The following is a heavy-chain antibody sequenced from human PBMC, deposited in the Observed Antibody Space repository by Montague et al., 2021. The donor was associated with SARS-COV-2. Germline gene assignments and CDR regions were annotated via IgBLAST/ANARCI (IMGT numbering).Heavy chain of an antibody. CDR3: AHLIRYYDIFTGIPFDD. J-gene: IGHJ4*02. CDR1: GFSLSTPNVG. Sequence: PALVKPTQTLTLTCTFSGFSLSTPNVGVAWIRQPPGKALEWLAVIYSNGDKRYSPSLQRRLTITKDTSRNQVVLSLTNVDPLDTVTYYCAHLIRYYDIFTGIPFDDWGQGTQVTVSS. CDR2: IYSNGDK. D-gene: IGHD3-9*01. V-gene: IGHV2-5*01.